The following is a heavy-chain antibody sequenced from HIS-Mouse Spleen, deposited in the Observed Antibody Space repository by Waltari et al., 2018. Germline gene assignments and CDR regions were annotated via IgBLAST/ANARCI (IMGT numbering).Heavy chain of an antibody. Sequence: QVQLVQSGAEVKKPGASGKVSCKASGYTLPSYDINGVRQATGQGLEWMGWMNPNSGKTGYAQKFQGRVTMTRNTSISTAYMELSSLRSEDTAVYYCARVYYDFWSGYYYWGQGTLVTVSS. D-gene: IGHD3-3*01. CDR2: MNPNSGKT. J-gene: IGHJ4*02. V-gene: IGHV1-8*01. CDR1: GYTLPSYD. CDR3: ARVYYDFWSGYYY.